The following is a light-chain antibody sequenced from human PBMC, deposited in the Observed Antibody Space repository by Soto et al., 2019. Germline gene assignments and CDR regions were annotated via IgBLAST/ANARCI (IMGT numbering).Light chain of an antibody. CDR2: KAS. Sequence: DIQMTQSPSTLSASVGDRVTITCRASQSISSWLAWYQQKPGKAPKLLSYKASSLERGVPSRFSGSGSGTEFTLTISSLQPDDFATYYCQQYNSYSTFGQGTKVEIK. CDR3: QQYNSYST. CDR1: QSISSW. J-gene: IGKJ1*01. V-gene: IGKV1-5*03.